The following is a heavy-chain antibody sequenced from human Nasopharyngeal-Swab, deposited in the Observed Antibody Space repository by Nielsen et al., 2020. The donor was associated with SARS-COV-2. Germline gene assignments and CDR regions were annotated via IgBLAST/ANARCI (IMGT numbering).Heavy chain of an antibody. CDR3: ARGLSGIVPAPILGLGPYYYYYYMDV. D-gene: IGHD2-2*01. J-gene: IGHJ6*03. V-gene: IGHV4-34*01. Sequence: WIRQPPGKGPEWIAEINHSGSTNYNPSLKSRVTLSMDTSMNQVSLEVSSVTAADTAVYYCARGLSGIVPAPILGLGPYYYYYYMDVWGKGTTVTVSS. CDR2: INHSGST.